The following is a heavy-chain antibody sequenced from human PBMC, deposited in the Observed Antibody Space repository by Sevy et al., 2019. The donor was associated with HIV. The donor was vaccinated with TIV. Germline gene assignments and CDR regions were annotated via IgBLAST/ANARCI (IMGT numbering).Heavy chain of an antibody. V-gene: IGHV3-73*01. CDR1: GFTFSGST. CDR3: TRRSYFYDSSGYNDDAFDI. D-gene: IGHD3-22*01. CDR2: IRSKLNNNAT. J-gene: IGHJ3*02. Sequence: GGSLRLSCAASGFTFSGSTMHWVRQASGKGLEWVGRIRSKLNNNATAYGGSVKGRFTISRDDSKNTAYLQINSLKTEDTAVYYCTRRSYFYDSSGYNDDAFDIWGQGTMVTVSS.